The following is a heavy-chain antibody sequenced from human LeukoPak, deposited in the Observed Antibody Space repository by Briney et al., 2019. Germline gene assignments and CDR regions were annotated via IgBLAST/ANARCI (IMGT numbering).Heavy chain of an antibody. CDR1: GGSISSGSYY. V-gene: IGHV4-61*02. D-gene: IGHD4-17*01. CDR2: IYTSGST. Sequence: SETLSLTCTVSGGSISSGSYYWSWIRQPAGKGLEWIGRIYTSGSTNYNPSLKSRVTISVDTSKNQFFLKVTSVTAADAAVYYCARPKYGDAAYFALWGRGALVTVSS. CDR3: ARPKYGDAAYFAL. J-gene: IGHJ2*01.